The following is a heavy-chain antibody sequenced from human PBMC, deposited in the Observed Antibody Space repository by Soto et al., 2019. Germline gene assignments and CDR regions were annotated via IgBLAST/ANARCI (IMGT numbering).Heavy chain of an antibody. CDR1: GYTFTSYA. Sequence: ASVKVPCKASGYTFTSYAMHWLRQSPGQRLEWMGWINAGNGNTKYSQKFQGRVTITRDTSASTAYMELSSLRSEDTAVYYCASDRYNWNIGFDPWGQGTLVTVSS. D-gene: IGHD1-20*01. J-gene: IGHJ5*02. V-gene: IGHV1-3*01. CDR2: INAGNGNT. CDR3: ASDRYNWNIGFDP.